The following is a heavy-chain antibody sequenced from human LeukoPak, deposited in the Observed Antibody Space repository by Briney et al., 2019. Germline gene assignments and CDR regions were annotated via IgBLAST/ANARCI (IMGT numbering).Heavy chain of an antibody. D-gene: IGHD1-26*01. V-gene: IGHV3-23*01. Sequence: GGSLRLSCAASGFTFSNYAMSWVRQAPGKGLEWVSSISSSGGGTYYADSVKGRFTISRDNSKKTLSLQMNSLKAEDTAVYYCAKINSGSYTDYWGQGTLVTVSS. J-gene: IGHJ4*02. CDR2: ISSSGGGT. CDR3: AKINSGSYTDY. CDR1: GFTFSNYA.